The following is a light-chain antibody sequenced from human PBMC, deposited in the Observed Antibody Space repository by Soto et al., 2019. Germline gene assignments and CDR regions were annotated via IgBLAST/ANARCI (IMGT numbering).Light chain of an antibody. CDR1: SGHSNYI. J-gene: IGLJ3*02. CDR2: LERSGSY. Sequence: QAVVTQSSAASASLGSSVKLTCTLSSGHSNYIIAWHQRQPGKAPRYLMMLERSGSYNKGSGVPDRFSGSSSGADRYLTISKLQFEDEADYYCETWDSNTRVFGGGTKLTVL. V-gene: IGLV4-60*02. CDR3: ETWDSNTRV.